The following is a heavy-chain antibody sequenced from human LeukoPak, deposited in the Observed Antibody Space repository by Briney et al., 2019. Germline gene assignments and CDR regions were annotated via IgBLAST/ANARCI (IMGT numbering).Heavy chain of an antibody. Sequence: GASVKVSCKASGYTFTNYDISWVRQAPGQGLEWMGWINTNTGNPTYAQGFTGRFVFSLDTSVSTAYLQISSLKAEDTAVYYCARSGVRYYDSTNNWFDPWGQGTLVTVSS. D-gene: IGHD3-22*01. CDR1: GYTFTNYD. CDR2: INTNTGNP. CDR3: ARSGVRYYDSTNNWFDP. V-gene: IGHV7-4-1*02. J-gene: IGHJ5*02.